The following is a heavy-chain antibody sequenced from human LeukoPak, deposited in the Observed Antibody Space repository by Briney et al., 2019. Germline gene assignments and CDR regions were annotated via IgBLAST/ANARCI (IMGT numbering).Heavy chain of an antibody. CDR1: GFTFSSYG. V-gene: IGHV3-33*01. Sequence: PGRSLRLSCAASGFTFSSYGMHWVRQAPGKGLEWVAVIWYDGSNKYYADSVKGRFTISRDNSKNTLYLQMNSLRAEDTAVYYCARDLMVRGVIIPGYWGQGTLVTVSS. CDR2: IWYDGSNK. CDR3: ARDLMVRGVIIPGY. J-gene: IGHJ4*02. D-gene: IGHD3-10*01.